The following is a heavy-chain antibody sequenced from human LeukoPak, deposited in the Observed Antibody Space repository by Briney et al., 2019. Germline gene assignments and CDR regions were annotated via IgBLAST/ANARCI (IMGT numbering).Heavy chain of an antibody. D-gene: IGHD2-21*01. CDR1: GFRFDGYA. CDR2: ISYDGSEK. CDR3: ARGLAQFENSLDL. V-gene: IGHV3-30*04. Sequence: PGGSLRLSCAASGFRFDGYAMHWVRQAPGKGLEWVAVISYDGSEKIYADSMRGRFTISRDNTKDTLSLQIKSLRIDDTAVYYCARGLAQFENSLDLWGQGTLVTVSS. J-gene: IGHJ4*02.